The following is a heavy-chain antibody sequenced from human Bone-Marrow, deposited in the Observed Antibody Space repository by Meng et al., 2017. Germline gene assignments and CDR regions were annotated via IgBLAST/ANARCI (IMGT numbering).Heavy chain of an antibody. V-gene: IGHV3-53*01. J-gene: IGHJ5*01. D-gene: IGHD2-15*01. CDR1: GFTVSSNY. CDR2: IYRGGST. CDR3: AGERSVGSSFDP. Sequence: GESLKISCAASGFTVSSNYMSWVHQAPGKGLEWVSVIYRGGSTYYADSVKGRFTISRDNSKNTLYLQMNSLRAEDTAVYYCAGERSVGSSFDPWGQGTMVTVSS.